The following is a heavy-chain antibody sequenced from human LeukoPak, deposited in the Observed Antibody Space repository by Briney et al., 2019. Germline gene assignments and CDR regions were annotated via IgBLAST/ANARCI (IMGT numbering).Heavy chain of an antibody. V-gene: IGHV3-21*01. CDR1: GFTFSSYS. CDR3: ARDIEQQLAYYYYYYGMDV. D-gene: IGHD6-13*01. Sequence: GGSLRLSCAASGFTFSSYSMNWVRQAPGKGLEWVSSISSSSSYIYYADSVKGRFTISRDNAKNSLYLQMNSLRAEDTAVYYCARDIEQQLAYYYYYYGMDVWGQGTTVTVSS. CDR2: ISSSSSYI. J-gene: IGHJ6*02.